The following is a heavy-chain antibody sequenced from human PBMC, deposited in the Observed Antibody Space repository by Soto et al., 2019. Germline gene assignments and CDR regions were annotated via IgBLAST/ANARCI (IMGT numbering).Heavy chain of an antibody. Sequence: QVQLVQSGAEVKKPGSSVKVSCKASGGTFSSYAISWVRQAPGQGLEWMGGIIPRFGTANYAQKFQGRVTITADESTSTAYMELSSLRSEDTAMYYCAKVKYDSSGYYRNFDYWGQGTLVTVSS. J-gene: IGHJ4*02. CDR2: IIPRFGTA. D-gene: IGHD3-22*01. CDR3: AKVKYDSSGYYRNFDY. CDR1: GGTFSSYA. V-gene: IGHV1-69*01.